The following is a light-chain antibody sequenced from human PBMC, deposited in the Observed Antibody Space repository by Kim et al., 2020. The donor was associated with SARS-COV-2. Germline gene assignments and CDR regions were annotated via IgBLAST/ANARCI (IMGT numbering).Light chain of an antibody. CDR1: KLGDKY. V-gene: IGLV3-1*01. CDR3: QAWDSSTWV. J-gene: IGLJ3*02. Sequence: VSPGQTASITCSGDKLGDKYACWYQQKPGQSPVLVIYQDSKRNSGIPERFSGSNSGNTATLTISGTQAMDEADYYCQAWDSSTWVFGGGTQLTVL. CDR2: QDS.